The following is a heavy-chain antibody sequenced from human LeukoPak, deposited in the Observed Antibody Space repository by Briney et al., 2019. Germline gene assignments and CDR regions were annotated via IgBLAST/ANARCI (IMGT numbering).Heavy chain of an antibody. J-gene: IGHJ4*02. D-gene: IGHD3-22*01. CDR1: GGSFSGYY. CDR3: ARGDDSSGYSSEFDY. V-gene: IGHV4-34*01. Sequence: SETLSLTCAVYGGSFSGYYWSWIRQPPGKGLEWRGEINHSGSTNYNPSLKSRVTISVDTSKNQFSLKLSSVTAADTAVYYCARGDDSSGYSSEFDYWGQGTLVTVSS. CDR2: INHSGST.